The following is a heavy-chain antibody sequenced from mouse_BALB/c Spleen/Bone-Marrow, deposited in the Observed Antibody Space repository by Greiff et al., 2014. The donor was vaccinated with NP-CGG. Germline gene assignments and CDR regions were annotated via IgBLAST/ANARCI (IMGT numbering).Heavy chain of an antibody. CDR2: IDPANGNT. V-gene: IGHV14-3*02. Sequence: EVKVEESGAELVKLGASVKLSCTASGFNIKDTYMHWVKQRPEQGLEWIGRIDPANGNTKYDPKFQGKATITADTSSNTAYLQLSSLTSEDTAVYYCAIYYYGSSGFAYWGQGTLVTVSA. CDR1: GFNIKDTY. D-gene: IGHD1-1*01. J-gene: IGHJ3*01. CDR3: AIYYYGSSGFAY.